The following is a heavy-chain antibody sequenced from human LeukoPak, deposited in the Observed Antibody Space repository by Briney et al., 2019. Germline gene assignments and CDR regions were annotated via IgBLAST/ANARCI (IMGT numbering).Heavy chain of an antibody. CDR2: IIPIFGTA. D-gene: IGHD3-22*01. J-gene: IGHJ4*02. V-gene: IGHV1-69*05. Sequence: ASVKVSCKASGGTFSSYAISWVRQAPGQRLEWMGRIIPIFGTANYAQKFQGRVTITTDESTSTAYMELSSLRSEDTAVYYCARPSVPYYYDSSGYSLTFDYWGQGTLVTVPS. CDR3: ARPSVPYYYDSSGYSLTFDY. CDR1: GGTFSSYA.